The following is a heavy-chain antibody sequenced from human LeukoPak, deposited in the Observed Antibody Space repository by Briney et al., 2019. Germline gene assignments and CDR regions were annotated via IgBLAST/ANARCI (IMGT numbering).Heavy chain of an antibody. CDR2: INHSGST. J-gene: IGHJ5*02. Sequence: SETLSLTCAVYGGSFSGYYWSWIRQPPGKGLEWIGEINHSGSTNYNPSLKSRVTISVDTSKNQFSLKLSSVTAADTAVYYCAREGPRYYGSGSYYKKGLLWFDPWGQGTLVTVSS. CDR1: GGSFSGYY. CDR3: AREGPRYYGSGSYYKKGLLWFDP. V-gene: IGHV4-34*01. D-gene: IGHD3-10*01.